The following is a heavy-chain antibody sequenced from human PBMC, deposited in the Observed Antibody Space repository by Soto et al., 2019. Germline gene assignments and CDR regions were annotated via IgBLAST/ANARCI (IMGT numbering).Heavy chain of an antibody. Sequence: QVHLVQSGPDVKKPGASVKVSCKASGYTFTSYGVSWVRQAPGQGLEWMGWISDYNGNTDYAQKFRGRVTMTTDTSTSTAYMELRSLRSDDTAVYYCARDGGSNWYDVGDWGQGTLVTVSS. V-gene: IGHV1-18*01. CDR2: ISDYNGNT. CDR3: ARDGGSNWYDVGD. D-gene: IGHD6-13*01. J-gene: IGHJ4*02. CDR1: GYTFTSYG.